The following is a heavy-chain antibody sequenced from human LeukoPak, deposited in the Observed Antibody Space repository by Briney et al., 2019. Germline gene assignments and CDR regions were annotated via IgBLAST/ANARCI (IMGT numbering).Heavy chain of an antibody. D-gene: IGHD2-15*01. Sequence: GASVKVSCKASGYTFTTFDINWVRQASGQGLEWVGWMSPYSGNTGYAQKFQGRVIMTRNTSISTAYMELSSLISDDTAVYCCARDYGGSSGWFDPWGQGTQVTVSS. CDR3: ARDYGGSSGWFDP. CDR2: MSPYSGNT. J-gene: IGHJ5*02. V-gene: IGHV1-8*01. CDR1: GYTFTTFD.